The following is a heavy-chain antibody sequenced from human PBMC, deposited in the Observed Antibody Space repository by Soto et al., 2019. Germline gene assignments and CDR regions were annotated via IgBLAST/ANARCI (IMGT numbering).Heavy chain of an antibody. CDR2: ISGSGGST. J-gene: IGHJ4*02. CDR3: AKLGGHSGHGYLFDY. D-gene: IGHD5-12*01. V-gene: IGHV3-23*01. CDR1: GFTFSSYA. Sequence: GGSLRLSCAASGFTFSSYAMSWVRQAPGKGLEWVSAISGSGGSTYYADSVKGRFTISRDNSKNTLYLQMNSLRAEDTAVYYCAKLGGHSGHGYLFDYWGQGTLVTVSS.